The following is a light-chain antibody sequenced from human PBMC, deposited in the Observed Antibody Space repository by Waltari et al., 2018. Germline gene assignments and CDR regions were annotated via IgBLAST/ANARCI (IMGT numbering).Light chain of an antibody. V-gene: IGKV1-5*03. Sequence: DIQMNQSPSTLSASVGDRVTITCRASQSISSWLAWYQQKPGKAPKLLIYKASSLESGIPSRFSGSGSGTEFTLTISSLQPDDFATYYCQHYNSYSLTFGGGTKVEIK. J-gene: IGKJ4*01. CDR1: QSISSW. CDR3: QHYNSYSLT. CDR2: KAS.